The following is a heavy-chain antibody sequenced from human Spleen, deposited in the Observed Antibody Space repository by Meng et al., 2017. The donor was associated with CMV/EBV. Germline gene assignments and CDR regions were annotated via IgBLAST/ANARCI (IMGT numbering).Heavy chain of an antibody. Sequence: GGSLRLSCAASGFTFNTYGMHWVRQSPVRGLEWVAFIRYDGSTAYYGDSVKGRFTISRDNSKNTLYLQMNSLRAEDTTVYYCARADYSDPFDYWGQGTLVTVSS. D-gene: IGHD4-11*01. CDR2: IRYDGSTA. J-gene: IGHJ4*02. CDR3: ARADYSDPFDY. V-gene: IGHV3-30*02. CDR1: GFTFNTYG.